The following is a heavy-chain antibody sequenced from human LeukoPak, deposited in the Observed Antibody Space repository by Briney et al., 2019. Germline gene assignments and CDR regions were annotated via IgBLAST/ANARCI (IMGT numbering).Heavy chain of an antibody. CDR2: ISYDGSNK. V-gene: IGHV3-30*18. CDR3: AKDQVLDY. D-gene: IGHD1-1*01. CDR1: GFTFSSYG. J-gene: IGHJ4*02. Sequence: GGTLRLSCAASGFTFSSYGMHWVRQAPGKGLEWVAVISYDGSNKYYADSVKGRFTISRDNSKNTLYLQMNSLRAEDTAVYYCAKDQVLDYWGQGTLVTVSS.